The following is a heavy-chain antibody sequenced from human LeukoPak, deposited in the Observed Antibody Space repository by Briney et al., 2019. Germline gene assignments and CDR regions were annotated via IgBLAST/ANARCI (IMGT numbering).Heavy chain of an antibody. CDR1: GFTFSSYA. D-gene: IGHD3-22*01. V-gene: IGHV3-74*01. CDR3: VVWGEDRSGHRFDF. CDR2: INTDGSNT. J-gene: IGHJ4*02. Sequence: GGSLRLSCAASGFTFSSYAMSWVRQAPGKGLMWVSRINTDGSNTHYADSVKGRFTISRDNAKNTLYLQMNGLRVEDTAVYYCVVWGEDRSGHRFDFWGQGTLVTVSS.